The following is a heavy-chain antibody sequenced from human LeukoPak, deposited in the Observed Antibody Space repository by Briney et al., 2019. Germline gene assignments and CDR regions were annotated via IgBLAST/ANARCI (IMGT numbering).Heavy chain of an antibody. CDR1: GGSIGTFY. Sequence: SETLSLTCTVSGGSIGTFYWSWIRQSPGKGLEWIGYIYYNGHTDYNPSLKSRVTMSVDTSKNQFSLRLSSVNAADTAVYYCARANMDYYGSGSQFDYWGQGTLVTVSS. J-gene: IGHJ4*02. D-gene: IGHD3-10*01. V-gene: IGHV4-59*12. CDR3: ARANMDYYGSGSQFDY. CDR2: IYYNGHT.